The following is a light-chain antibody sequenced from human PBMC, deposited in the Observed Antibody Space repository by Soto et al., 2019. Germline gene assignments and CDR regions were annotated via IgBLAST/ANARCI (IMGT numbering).Light chain of an antibody. J-gene: IGKJ1*01. CDR1: QSISTW. CDR2: KAS. V-gene: IGKV1-5*03. CDR3: QQYYSFST. Sequence: DIQMTQSPSTLSASIGDRVTVTCRASQSISTWLAWYQQKPGKAPILLIYKASSLESGVPSRFSGSGSGTEFTLTISSLQADDLATYYCQQYYSFSTFDQGTRVEIK.